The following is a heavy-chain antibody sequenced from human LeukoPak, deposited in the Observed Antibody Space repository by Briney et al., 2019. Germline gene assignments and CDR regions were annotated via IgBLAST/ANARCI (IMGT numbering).Heavy chain of an antibody. CDR3: AAAYRYFYDSGGYFEY. J-gene: IGHJ4*02. CDR1: GFTFTTSA. V-gene: IGHV1-58*01. CDR2: IVVGSGNT. Sequence: SVKVSCKASGFTFTTSAVQCVRQARGQRLEWIGWIVVGSGNTNYAQKFQERVTITRDMSTSTAYMEQSSLRSEDMAVYYCAAAYRYFYDSGGYFEYGGQGTLVTVSS. D-gene: IGHD3-22*01.